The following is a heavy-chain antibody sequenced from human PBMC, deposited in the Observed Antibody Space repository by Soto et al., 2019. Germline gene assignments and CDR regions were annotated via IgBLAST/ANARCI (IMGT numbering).Heavy chain of an antibody. CDR2: IYSGGST. V-gene: IGHV3-66*01. CDR3: ARNYYDSSGYYYGGAFDV. CDR1: GFTVSSNY. J-gene: IGHJ3*01. D-gene: IGHD3-22*01. Sequence: EVQLVESGGGLVQPGGSLRLSCAASGFTVSSNYMSWVRQAPGKGLEWVSVIYSGGSTFYADSVKGRFTISRDNSKNTLYLLMNSLRAEDPAVYYCARNYYDSSGYYYGGAFDVWGQGTMVTVSS.